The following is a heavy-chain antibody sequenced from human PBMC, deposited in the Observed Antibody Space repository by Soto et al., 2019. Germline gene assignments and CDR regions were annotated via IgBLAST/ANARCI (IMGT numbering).Heavy chain of an antibody. CDR2: ISSSTSYV. Sequence: VQLVESGGGLVMPGGSLRLSCAASGFTFSRYGMNWVRQAPGKGLEWVSSISSSTSYVYYADSVKGRFSVSRDNAKKILYLEMYALRTEDTAVYYCARDPSEGRVGNWFESWGQGTLVTVSS. V-gene: IGHV3-21*02. CDR3: ARDPSEGRVGNWFES. CDR1: GFTFSRYG. J-gene: IGHJ5*01. D-gene: IGHD2-2*01.